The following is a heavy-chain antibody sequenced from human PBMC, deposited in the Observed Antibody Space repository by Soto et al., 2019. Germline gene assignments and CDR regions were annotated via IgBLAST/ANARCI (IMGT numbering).Heavy chain of an antibody. CDR3: ARDKLARPYCSGGSCYGPYYYYGMDV. CDR1: GDSVSSNSAA. Sequence: QSQTLSLTCAISGDSVSSNSAAWNWIRQSPSRGLEWLGRTYYRSKWYNDYAVSVKSRITINPDTSKNQFSLQLNSVTPEDTAVYYCARDKLARPYCSGGSCYGPYYYYGMDVWGQGTTVTVSS. J-gene: IGHJ6*02. D-gene: IGHD2-15*01. V-gene: IGHV6-1*01. CDR2: TYYRSKWYN.